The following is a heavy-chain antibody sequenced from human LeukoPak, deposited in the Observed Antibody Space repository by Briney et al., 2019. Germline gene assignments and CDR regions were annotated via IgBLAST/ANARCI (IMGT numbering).Heavy chain of an antibody. CDR2: INEGGSEK. D-gene: IGHD5-12*01. V-gene: IGHV3-7*04. CDR1: GFTFSNYW. J-gene: IGHJ4*02. Sequence: GGSLRLSCAASGFTFSNYWMSWVRQAPGKGLDWVAKINEGGSEKHYVDSVKGRFTISRDSAKNSLYLEMNGLRAEDTAVYYCARYDGYDLRYWGQGTLVTVSS. CDR3: ARYDGYDLRY.